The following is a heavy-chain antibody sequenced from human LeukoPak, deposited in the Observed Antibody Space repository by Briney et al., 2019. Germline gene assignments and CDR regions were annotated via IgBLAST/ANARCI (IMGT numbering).Heavy chain of an antibody. V-gene: IGHV3-33*01. J-gene: IGHJ4*02. CDR2: VWFDGTIK. CDR3: VRDGPAFLDFDY. CDR1: GFSFSTYG. Sequence: GGSLRLSCAASGFSFSTYGMHWVRQAPGKGLEWVAVVWFDGTIKYYADSVKGRFTVSRDNSKNMLFLQMNSLRAEDTAVYYCVRDGPAFLDFDYWGQGTLVTVSS. D-gene: IGHD2-2*01.